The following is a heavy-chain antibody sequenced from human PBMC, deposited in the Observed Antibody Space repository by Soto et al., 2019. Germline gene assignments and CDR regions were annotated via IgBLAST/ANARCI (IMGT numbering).Heavy chain of an antibody. CDR1: GDSISSSNYY. D-gene: IGHD3-10*01. J-gene: IGHJ4*02. CDR3: ARNPMVGPGPNHFDS. CDR2: IYYSGST. V-gene: IGHV4-39*01. Sequence: PSETLSLTCTVSGDSISSSNYYWVWIRLPPGKGLEWIGSIYYSGSTYYNPSLKSRVTISVDTSKNQFSLKLDSVTAADTAVYYCARNPMVGPGPNHFDSWGQGTLVTVSS.